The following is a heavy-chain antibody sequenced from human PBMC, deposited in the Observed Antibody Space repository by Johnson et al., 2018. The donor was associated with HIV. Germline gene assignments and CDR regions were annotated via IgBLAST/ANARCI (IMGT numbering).Heavy chain of an antibody. CDR3: AREWSNSRWTYTFDI. CDR1: GLSLSAYG. V-gene: IGHV3-33*01. Sequence: QVQLVESGGGVVQPGTSLRLSCEGSGLSLSAYGLHWVRQAPGKGLEWVAVIWPDGSNRYYSYSVKVRFTISRDNSKNTLYLQMNRLRAEDMALYYCAREWSNSRWTYTFDIWGKGTMVTVAS. CDR2: IWPDGSNR. D-gene: IGHD6-13*01. J-gene: IGHJ3*02.